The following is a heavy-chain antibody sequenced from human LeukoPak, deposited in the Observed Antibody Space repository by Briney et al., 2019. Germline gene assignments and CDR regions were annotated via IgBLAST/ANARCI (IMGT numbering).Heavy chain of an antibody. D-gene: IGHD1-26*01. V-gene: IGHV4-38-2*02. J-gene: IGHJ4*02. CDR1: GHSISSPYY. Sequence: SETLSLTCTVSGHSISSPYYWAWIRPPPGKGLEWSGMSSHGATTYYKPSLKSRLTISIDLSQNHFSLALASVTATDTAVYYCARGVYGSPDYWGQGTLVTVSS. CDR2: SSHGATT. CDR3: ARGVYGSPDY.